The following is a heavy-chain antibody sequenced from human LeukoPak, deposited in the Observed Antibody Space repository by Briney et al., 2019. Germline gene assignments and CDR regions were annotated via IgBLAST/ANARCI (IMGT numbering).Heavy chain of an antibody. CDR1: GGSFSGYY. Sequence: SETLSLTCAVYGGSFSGYYWSWIRQPPGKGLEWIGEINHSGSTNYNPSLKSRVTISVDTSKNQFSLKLSSVIAADTAVYYCARGLYDPDGYSSGWYRDYYYYYMDVWGKGTTVTVFS. CDR3: ARGLYDPDGYSSGWYRDYYYYYMDV. J-gene: IGHJ6*03. D-gene: IGHD6-19*01. V-gene: IGHV4-34*01. CDR2: INHSGST.